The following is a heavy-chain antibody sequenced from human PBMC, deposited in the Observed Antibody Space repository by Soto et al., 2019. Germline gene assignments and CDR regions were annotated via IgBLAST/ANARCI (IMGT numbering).Heavy chain of an antibody. Sequence: PWWTLSLSGAVSGGSISSGGYSWIWIRQPPGKGLEWIGYIYHSGSTYYNPSLKSRVTISVDRSKSQFSLKLSSVTAADTAVYYCARVRGEHHTGMDVLCQRTTLTVSS. CDR2: IYHSGST. D-gene: IGHD3-10*01. V-gene: IGHV4-30-2*01. CDR1: GGSISSGGYS. CDR3: ARVRGEHHTGMDV. J-gene: IGHJ6*02.